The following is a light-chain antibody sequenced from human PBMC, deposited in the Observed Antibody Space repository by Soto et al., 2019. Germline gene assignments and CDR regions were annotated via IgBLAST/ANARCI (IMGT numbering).Light chain of an antibody. CDR3: QQYDDLPLT. V-gene: IGKV1-33*01. CDR1: QDITNY. Sequence: DIQMTQSPSSLSASVGDRVTVTCQASQDITNYLSWYQQKPGKAPKLLISDASTLEIGVPSRFSGRGSGTDFSLTINNLQPEDFATYVCQQYDDLPLTFGGGTKVEVK. J-gene: IGKJ4*01. CDR2: DAS.